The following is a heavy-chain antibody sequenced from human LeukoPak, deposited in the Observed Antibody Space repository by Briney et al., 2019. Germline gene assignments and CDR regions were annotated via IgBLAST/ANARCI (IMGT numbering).Heavy chain of an antibody. Sequence: PSETLSLTCAVYGASFSTYYWSWIRQPPGKGLEWIGEINHSGSTNYNPSLKSRVTISVDTSKNQFSLKLSSVTAADTAVYYCARRALVAAATFYYWGQGILVTVSS. V-gene: IGHV4-34*01. CDR2: INHSGST. J-gene: IGHJ4*02. CDR3: ARRALVAAATFYY. CDR1: GASFSTYY. D-gene: IGHD6-13*01.